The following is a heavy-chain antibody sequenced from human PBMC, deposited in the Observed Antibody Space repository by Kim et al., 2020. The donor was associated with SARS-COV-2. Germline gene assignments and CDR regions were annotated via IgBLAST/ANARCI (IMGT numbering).Heavy chain of an antibody. CDR3: ARGYGSGSGGFDP. Sequence: NYAQRFRDSVTITADESSNTAYLELSSLRSDDTAVYYCARGYGSGSGGFDPWGQGTLVTVSS. J-gene: IGHJ5*02. D-gene: IGHD3-10*01. V-gene: IGHV1-69*01.